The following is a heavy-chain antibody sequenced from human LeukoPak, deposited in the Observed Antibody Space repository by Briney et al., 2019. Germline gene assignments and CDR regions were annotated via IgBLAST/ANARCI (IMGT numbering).Heavy chain of an antibody. J-gene: IGHJ3*02. V-gene: IGHV3-7*01. Sequence: GGSLRLSCAASGFTFSSYWMSWVRQAPGKGLEWVANIKQDGSEKYYVDSVKGRFTISRDNAKNSLYLQMNSLRAEDTAVYYCARDFMITFGGAFDIWGQGTMVTVSS. CDR1: GFTFSSYW. D-gene: IGHD3-16*01. CDR2: IKQDGSEK. CDR3: ARDFMITFGGAFDI.